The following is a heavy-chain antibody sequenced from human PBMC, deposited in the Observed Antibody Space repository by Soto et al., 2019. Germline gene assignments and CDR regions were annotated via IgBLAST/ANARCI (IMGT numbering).Heavy chain of an antibody. V-gene: IGHV3-30-3*01. CDR1: GFTFRSYA. D-gene: IGHD4-17*01. CDR2: ISYDGSNK. Sequence: GGSLRLSCAASGFTFRSYAMHWVRQAPGKGLEWVAVISYDGSNKYYADSVKGRFTISRDNSKNTLYLQMNSLRPEDTAVYYCAREAYGDYYFDYWGQGTLVTVSS. J-gene: IGHJ4*02. CDR3: AREAYGDYYFDY.